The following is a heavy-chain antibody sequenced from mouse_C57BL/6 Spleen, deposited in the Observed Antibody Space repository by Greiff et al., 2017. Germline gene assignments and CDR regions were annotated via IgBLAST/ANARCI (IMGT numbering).Heavy chain of an antibody. CDR1: GYTFTDYN. D-gene: IGHD2-1*01. J-gene: IGHJ3*01. CDR3: ANYGNTGWFAY. Sequence: VQLQQSGPELVKPGASVKMSCKASGYTFTDYNMHWVKQSHGKSLEWIGYINPNNGGTSYNQKFKGKATLTVNKSSSTAYMELRSLTSEDSAVYYCANYGNTGWFAYWGQGTLVTVSA. V-gene: IGHV1-22*01. CDR2: INPNNGGT.